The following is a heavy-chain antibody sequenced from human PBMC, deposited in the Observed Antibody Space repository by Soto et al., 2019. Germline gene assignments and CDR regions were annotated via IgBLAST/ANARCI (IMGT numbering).Heavy chain of an antibody. D-gene: IGHD3-3*01. J-gene: IGHJ4*02. CDR3: TRFLEWLSYYFDY. CDR2: IRSKAYGGTT. Sequence: GSLRLSCTASGFTFFDYAIIFFRHSPWKWLEWVVFIRSKAYGGTTEYAASVKGRFTISRDDSKSIAYLQMNSLKTEDTAVYYCTRFLEWLSYYFDYWGQGTLVTVSS. CDR1: GFTFFDYA. V-gene: IGHV3-49*03.